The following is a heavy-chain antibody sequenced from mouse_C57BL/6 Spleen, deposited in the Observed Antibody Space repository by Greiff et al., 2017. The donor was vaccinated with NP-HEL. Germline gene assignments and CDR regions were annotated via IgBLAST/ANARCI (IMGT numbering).Heavy chain of an antibody. V-gene: IGHV1-80*01. CDR2: IYPGDGDT. J-gene: IGHJ4*01. CDR3: ARLVAYNYGSSWDYAMDY. CDR1: GYAFSSYW. Sequence: QVQLKQSGAELVKPGASVKISCKASGYAFSSYWMNWVKQRPGKGLEWIGQIYPGDGDTNYNGKFKGKATLTADKSSSTAYMQLSSLTSEDSAVYFCARLVAYNYGSSWDYAMDYWGQGTSVTVSS. D-gene: IGHD1-1*01.